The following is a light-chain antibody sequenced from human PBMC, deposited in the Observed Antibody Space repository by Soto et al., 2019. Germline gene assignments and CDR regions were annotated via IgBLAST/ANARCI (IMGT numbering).Light chain of an antibody. CDR1: QDIGTS. Sequence: DIQMTQSPPSLSASVGDRVTITCQASQDIGTSVNWFQHKPGKAPNLVIYDAYNLEEGVPSRFSGSGSGTDFTFTITSLRPEDIATYYCQKSDHLPLFGPGTKVESK. V-gene: IGKV1-33*01. J-gene: IGKJ3*01. CDR3: QKSDHLPL. CDR2: DAY.